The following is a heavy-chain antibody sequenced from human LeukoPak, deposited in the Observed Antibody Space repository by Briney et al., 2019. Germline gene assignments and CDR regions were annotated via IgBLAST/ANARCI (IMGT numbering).Heavy chain of an antibody. D-gene: IGHD6-13*01. J-gene: IGHJ5*02. CDR1: GFTFSSYT. V-gene: IGHV3-23*01. CDR3: AKGSRWYWFDP. Sequence: GASLRLSCAASGFTFSSYTMSWVRQAPGKGLEWVSTISDSGGSTYYADSVKGRFTISRDTSKNTLYLQMNSLRADDTALYYCAKGSRWYWFDPWGQGTLVTVSS. CDR2: ISDSGGST.